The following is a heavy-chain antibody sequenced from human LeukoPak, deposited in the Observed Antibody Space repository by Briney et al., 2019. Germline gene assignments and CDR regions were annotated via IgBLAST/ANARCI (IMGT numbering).Heavy chain of an antibody. V-gene: IGHV3-23*01. CDR2: VGTSGSGT. Sequence: GGSLRLSCAASGFTFSSYAMSWVRQAPGKGLEWVSSVGTSGSGTYYADSVKGRFTISRDNSKNTLSLHMNSLRAEDTAVYYCATSRFLWGQGTLVAVSS. J-gene: IGHJ4*02. CDR1: GFTFSSYA. CDR3: ATSRFL. D-gene: IGHD2/OR15-2a*01.